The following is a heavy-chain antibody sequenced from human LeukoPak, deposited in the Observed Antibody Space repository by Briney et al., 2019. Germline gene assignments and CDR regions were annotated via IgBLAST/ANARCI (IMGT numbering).Heavy chain of an antibody. CDR2: INPNSGGT. CDR1: GYTFTGYY. D-gene: IGHD6-19*01. V-gene: IGHV1-2*02. J-gene: IGHJ4*02. CDR3: ASSIAVAAPTDY. Sequence: ASVKVSCKASGYTFTGYYMHWVRQAPGQGLEWMGWINPNSGGTNYAQKFQGRVTMTRDTSISTAYMELSRLRSDDTAVYYGASSIAVAAPTDYWGQGTLVTVSS.